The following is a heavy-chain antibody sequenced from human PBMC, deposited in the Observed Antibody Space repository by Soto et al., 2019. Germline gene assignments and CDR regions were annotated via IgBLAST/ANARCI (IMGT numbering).Heavy chain of an antibody. CDR2: ISSSSSYI. Sequence: GGSLRLSCAASGFTFSSYSMNWVRQAPGKGLEWVSSISSSSSYIYYADSVKGRFTISRDNAKNSLYLQMNSLRAEDTAVYYCARDSYCSSTSCYTDAFDIWGQGTMVTVSS. CDR3: ARDSYCSSTSCYTDAFDI. J-gene: IGHJ3*02. D-gene: IGHD2-2*02. V-gene: IGHV3-21*01. CDR1: GFTFSSYS.